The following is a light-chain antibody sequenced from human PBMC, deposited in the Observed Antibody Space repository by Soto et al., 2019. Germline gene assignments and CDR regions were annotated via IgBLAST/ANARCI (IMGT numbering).Light chain of an antibody. J-gene: IGKJ4*01. CDR1: QSISSW. V-gene: IGKV1-5*03. CDR2: KAS. CDR3: QQYEAYPLT. Sequence: DIQLTQSPSTLSASVGDRVTITCRASQSISSWLAWYQQKPGKAPKLLVYKASSLESGVPSRFSGSRSATEFTLTITTLQPDDFAPYYCQQYEAYPLTFGGGTKVEL.